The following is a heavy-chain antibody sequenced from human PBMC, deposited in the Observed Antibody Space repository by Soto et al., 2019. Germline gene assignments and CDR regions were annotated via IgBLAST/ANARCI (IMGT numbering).Heavy chain of an antibody. D-gene: IGHD2-2*01. Sequence: QVQLVQSGAEVKKPGASVKVSCKASGYTFTSYGISWVRQAPGQGLEWMGWISAYNGNTNYAQKLQGRVTMTTDTSTXXGXMXXRSLRSDDTAVYYCERDRGGIVVVPAEEYYYGMDVWGQGTTVTVSS. CDR3: ERDRGGIVVVPAEEYYYGMDV. J-gene: IGHJ6*02. CDR1: GYTFTSYG. V-gene: IGHV1-18*01. CDR2: ISAYNGNT.